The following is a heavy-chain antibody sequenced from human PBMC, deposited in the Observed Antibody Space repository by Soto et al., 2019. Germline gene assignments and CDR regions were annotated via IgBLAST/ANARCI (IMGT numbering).Heavy chain of an antibody. CDR3: ARLRRAAAAGLESNY. J-gene: IGHJ4*02. D-gene: IGHD6-13*01. CDR2: IYYSGST. Sequence: QLQLQESGPGLVKPSETLSLTCTVSGGSISSSSYYWGWIRQPPGKGLEWIGSIYYSGSTYYNPSRKSRVTISVDTSKNQFSLKLSSVTAADTAVYYCARLRRAAAAGLESNYWGQGTLVTVSS. V-gene: IGHV4-39*01. CDR1: GGSISSSSYY.